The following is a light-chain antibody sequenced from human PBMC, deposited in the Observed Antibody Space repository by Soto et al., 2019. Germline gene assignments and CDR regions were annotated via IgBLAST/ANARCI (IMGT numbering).Light chain of an antibody. V-gene: IGLV2-11*01. CDR1: SGDVGRYDY. Sequence: QSALTQPRSVSASPGQSVTISCTRTSGDVGRYDYVSWYQQHPGKAPKLIVYDVTERPSGVPDRFSGSKSGNTASLTISGLQAEDEADYSCCSFAGSYSYVFGTGTKVTVL. J-gene: IGLJ1*01. CDR2: DVT. CDR3: CSFAGSYSYV.